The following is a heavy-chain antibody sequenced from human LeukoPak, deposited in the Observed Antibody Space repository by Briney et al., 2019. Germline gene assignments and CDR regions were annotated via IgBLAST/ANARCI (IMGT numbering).Heavy chain of an antibody. Sequence: SETLSLTCSASGGSISSSSSYWGWIRQPPGKGLEWTGSIYYSGSSFDNPALKSRVTISVDTSKNQFSLKLSSVTAADTAVYYCARHRSGWLQSSFDYWGQGTLVTVSS. D-gene: IGHD5-24*01. V-gene: IGHV4-39*01. CDR2: IYYSGSS. J-gene: IGHJ4*02. CDR3: ARHRSGWLQSSFDY. CDR1: GGSISSSSSY.